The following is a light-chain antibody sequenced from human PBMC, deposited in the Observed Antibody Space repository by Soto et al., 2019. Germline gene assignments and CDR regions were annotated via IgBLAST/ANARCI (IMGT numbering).Light chain of an antibody. V-gene: IGKV4-1*01. CDR3: QQYYNTRT. Sequence: DIVMTQSPDSLSVSLGERATINCKSSQSVLYSPNNKNYLAWYQQKPGQPPKLLIYWASTRESGVPDRFSGGGSGTDFTLTISSLQAEDVAVYYCQQYYNTRTFGQGTKVEIK. J-gene: IGKJ1*01. CDR2: WAS. CDR1: QSVLYSPNNKNY.